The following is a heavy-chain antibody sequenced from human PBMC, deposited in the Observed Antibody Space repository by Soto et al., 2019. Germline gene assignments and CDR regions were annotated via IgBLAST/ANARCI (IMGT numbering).Heavy chain of an antibody. Sequence: EVQLLESGGGLVQPRGSLRLSCAASGFTFSSYAMSWVRQAPGKGLEWVSAISGSGGSTYYADSVKGRFTISRDNSKNTLYLQMNSLRAEDTAVYYCAKDGGNNYGDYPSYFDYWGQGTLVTVSS. CDR1: GFTFSSYA. CDR3: AKDGGNNYGDYPSYFDY. D-gene: IGHD4-17*01. V-gene: IGHV3-23*01. J-gene: IGHJ4*02. CDR2: ISGSGGST.